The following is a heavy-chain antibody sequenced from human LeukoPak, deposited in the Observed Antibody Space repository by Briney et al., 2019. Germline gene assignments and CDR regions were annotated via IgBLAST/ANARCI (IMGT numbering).Heavy chain of an antibody. D-gene: IGHD6-13*01. J-gene: IGHJ4*02. CDR1: GGSLGDHY. CDR3: TSGSDSRKQGY. V-gene: IGHV4-34*01. Sequence: PSETLSLTCAVYGGSLGDHYWSWIRQPPGKGLEWIGEISQNEGIKYNPSLNSRVILSLDTSRNQFSLKLGSVTAADTAMYYCTSGSDSRKQGYYGQGTLVTVSS. CDR2: ISQNEGI.